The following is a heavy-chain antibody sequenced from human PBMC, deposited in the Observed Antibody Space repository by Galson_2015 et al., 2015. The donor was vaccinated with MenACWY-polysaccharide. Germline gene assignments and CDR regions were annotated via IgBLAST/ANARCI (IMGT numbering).Heavy chain of an antibody. Sequence: PALVTPTQPLTLTCTFSGFSLSTTGMRVSWIRQPPGKALEWLARIDWNDGKFYSTSLKTRLTISKDTSKNQVVLTMSKMDPVDTATFYCTRTAAAGQGYFDYWGHWTQVTVSS. V-gene: IGHV2-70*04. D-gene: IGHD6-13*01. J-gene: IGHJ4*03. CDR1: GFSLSTTGMR. CDR2: IDWNDGK. CDR3: TRTAAAGQGYFDY.